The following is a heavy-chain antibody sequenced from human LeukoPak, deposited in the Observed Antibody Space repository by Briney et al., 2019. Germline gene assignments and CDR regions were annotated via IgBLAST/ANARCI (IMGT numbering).Heavy chain of an antibody. CDR2: IHHSGNT. CDR1: GYSFSSGYY. J-gene: IGHJ4*02. CDR3: ARGGYSGEPPSAIYY. Sequence: PSETLSLTCSVSGYSFSSGYYWGWIRQPPGKGLEWIGSIHHSGNTYYNPSLKSRVTASVDTSKNQVSLKLSSVTAADTAVYYCARGGYSGEPPSAIYYWGQGTLVTVSS. D-gene: IGHD5-12*01. V-gene: IGHV4-38-2*01.